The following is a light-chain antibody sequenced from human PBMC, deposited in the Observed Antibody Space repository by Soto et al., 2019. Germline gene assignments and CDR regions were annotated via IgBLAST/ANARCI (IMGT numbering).Light chain of an antibody. Sequence: DFQMTQSPSTLSASVGDRVTITCRASQNINRWLAWYQQKPGKAPKLLIYTASRIEGAVPSRFSGSGSGTEFTLTISGLQPDDLATYYCQQYNSYPWTLGQGTKVEIK. CDR2: TAS. V-gene: IGKV1-5*03. CDR1: QNINRW. J-gene: IGKJ1*01. CDR3: QQYNSYPWT.